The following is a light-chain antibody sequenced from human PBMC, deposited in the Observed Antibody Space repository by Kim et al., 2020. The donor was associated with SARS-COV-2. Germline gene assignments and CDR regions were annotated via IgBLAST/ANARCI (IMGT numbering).Light chain of an antibody. J-gene: IGKJ4*01. Sequence: EIMMTQSPATLSVSPGERATLSCRASQTVRTNLVWYQQKPGQAPRVLIDLASNRATGIPARFSGSGSGTDFTLTISSLQSDDVAVYYCQQRNAWPLTFGGGTKVDIK. CDR3: QQRNAWPLT. V-gene: IGKV3-15*01. CDR1: QTVRTN. CDR2: LAS.